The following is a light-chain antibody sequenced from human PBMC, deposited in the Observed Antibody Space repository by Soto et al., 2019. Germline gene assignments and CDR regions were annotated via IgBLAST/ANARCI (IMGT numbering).Light chain of an antibody. Sequence: IVMSHSPVTLSVSTGERVTLSCRASQSVSSNLAWYQQKPGQAPSLLIYGAFTRATGIPARFSGTGSGTEFTLTISSLQSEDFALYYCQQYNDWPLTCGQGTKG. J-gene: IGKJ1*01. V-gene: IGKV3-15*01. CDR1: QSVSSN. CDR2: GAF. CDR3: QQYNDWPLT.